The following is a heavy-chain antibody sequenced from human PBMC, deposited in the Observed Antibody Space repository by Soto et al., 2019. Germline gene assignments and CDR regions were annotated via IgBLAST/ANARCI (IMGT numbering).Heavy chain of an antibody. Sequence: GESLKISCKGSGYSFTSYWIGWVRQMPGKGLEWMGIIYPGDSDTRYSPSFQGQVTISADKSISTAYLQWSSLKASDTAMYYCARIRTRGYCSGGSCYGVEDYYYYGMDVWGQGTTVTVSS. D-gene: IGHD2-15*01. CDR3: ARIRTRGYCSGGSCYGVEDYYYYGMDV. CDR2: IYPGDSDT. CDR1: GYSFTSYW. V-gene: IGHV5-51*01. J-gene: IGHJ6*02.